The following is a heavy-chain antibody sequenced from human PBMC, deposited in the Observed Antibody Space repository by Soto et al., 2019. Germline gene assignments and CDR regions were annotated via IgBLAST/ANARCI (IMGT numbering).Heavy chain of an antibody. CDR1: GFTFSSYA. D-gene: IGHD1-7*01. V-gene: IGHV3-23*01. CDR2: ISGSGGST. Sequence: PGGSLRLSCAASGFTFSSYAMSWVRQAPGKGLEWVSAISGSGGSTYYADSVKGRFTISRDNSKNTLYLQMNSLRAEDTAVYYCAKDLGFRSGTTSAPFDCWGQGTLVTVSS. J-gene: IGHJ4*02. CDR3: AKDLGFRSGTTSAPFDC.